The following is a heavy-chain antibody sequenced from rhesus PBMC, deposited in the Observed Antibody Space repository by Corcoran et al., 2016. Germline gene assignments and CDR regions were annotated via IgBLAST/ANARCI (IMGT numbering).Heavy chain of an antibody. CDR2: ISYDGSKK. CDR1: GFTFSSYG. V-gene: IGHV3-54*02. J-gene: IGHJ4*01. D-gene: IGHD5-24*01. Sequence: EVQLVESGGGLVQPGGSLRLSCAASGFTFSSYGMHWVRKAPGKGLEGVAVISYDGSKKYYADSVKYRFTIFRDNFKNMLYLQMNNLKVEDTAVDYCARDTVGTVILPFDYWGQGVLVTVSS. CDR3: ARDTVGTVILPFDY.